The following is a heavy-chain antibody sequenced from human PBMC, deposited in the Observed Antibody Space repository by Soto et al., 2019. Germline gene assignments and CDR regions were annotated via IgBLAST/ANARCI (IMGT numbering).Heavy chain of an antibody. CDR2: IIPILGIA. D-gene: IGHD2-15*01. V-gene: IGHV1-69*04. CDR3: ARDKHVVVPAASSQTHDSYCSGGSCYYY. J-gene: IGHJ4*02. Sequence: ASVKVSCKASGGTFSSYTISWVRQAPGQGLEWMGRIIPILGIANYAQKFQGRVTITADKSTSTAYMELSSLRSEDTAVYYCARDKHVVVPAASSQTHDSYCSGGSCYYYWGQGTLVTVSS. CDR1: GGTFSSYT.